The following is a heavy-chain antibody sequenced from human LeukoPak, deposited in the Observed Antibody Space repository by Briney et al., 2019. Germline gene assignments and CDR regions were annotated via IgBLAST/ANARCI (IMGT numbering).Heavy chain of an antibody. CDR2: MWYDESNE. CDR3: AREVPTVTTPFYY. Sequence: PARSLRLSCVASGFTLSNYGMHWVRQAPRKGREGGAGMWYDESNEYSGDSVKGRFTISIDKSKNKLYLQMNSLRAEDTAVYYCAREVPTVTTPFYYWGEGTLVTVSS. J-gene: IGHJ4*02. CDR1: GFTLSNYG. D-gene: IGHD4-17*01. V-gene: IGHV3-33*01.